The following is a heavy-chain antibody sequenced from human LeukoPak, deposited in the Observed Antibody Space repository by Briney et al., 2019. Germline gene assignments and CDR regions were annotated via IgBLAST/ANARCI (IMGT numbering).Heavy chain of an antibody. D-gene: IGHD3-22*01. CDR3: AKSKYYYDSSGYYPFDY. CDR1: GFTFDDYA. J-gene: IGHJ4*02. V-gene: IGHV3-9*01. CDR2: ISWNSGSI. Sequence: GGSLRLSCAASGFTFDDYAMHWVRQAPGKGLEWVSGISWNSGSIGYADSVKGRFTISRDNAKNSLYLQMNSLRAEDTALYYCAKSKYYYDSSGYYPFDYWGQGTLVTVSS.